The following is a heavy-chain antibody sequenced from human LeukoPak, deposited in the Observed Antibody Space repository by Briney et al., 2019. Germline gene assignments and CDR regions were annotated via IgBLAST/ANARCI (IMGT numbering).Heavy chain of an antibody. CDR1: GGSISSYY. V-gene: IGHV4-59*01. CDR3: ARGDSRQIGYYFDY. Sequence: SETLSLTCTVSGGSISSYYWSWIRQPPGKGLSWIGYIYYSGSTNYNPSLKSRVTISVDTSKNQFSLKLSSVTAADTAVYYCARGDSRQIGYYFDYWGQGTLVTVSS. D-gene: IGHD2-15*01. J-gene: IGHJ4*02. CDR2: IYYSGST.